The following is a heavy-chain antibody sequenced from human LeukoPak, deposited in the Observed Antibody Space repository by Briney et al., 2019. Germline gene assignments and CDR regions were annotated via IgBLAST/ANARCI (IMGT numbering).Heavy chain of an antibody. CDR1: GFTFSTYE. J-gene: IGHJ6*02. Sequence: GGSLRLPCTASGFTFSTYEVNWVRQAPGKGLEWVSYISNSGSSISYADSVKGRFTISRDNAKNSAFLQMNSLRVEDTAVYYCESEIYGMDVWGQGTTVTVSS. CDR2: ISNSGSSI. V-gene: IGHV3-48*03. CDR3: ESEIYGMDV.